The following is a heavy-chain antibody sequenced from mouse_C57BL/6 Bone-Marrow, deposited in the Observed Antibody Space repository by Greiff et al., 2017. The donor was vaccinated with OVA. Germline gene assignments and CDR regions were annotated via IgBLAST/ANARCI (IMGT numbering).Heavy chain of an antibody. CDR1: GYTFTDHT. D-gene: IGHD1-1*01. Sequence: VKLQQSDAELVKPGASVKISCKVSGYTFTDHTIHWMKQRPEQGLEWIGYIYPRDGSTKYNEKFKGKATLTADKSSSTAYMQLNSLTSEDSAVYFCARQGDYGSPCYAMDYWGQGTSVTVSS. CDR3: ARQGDYGSPCYAMDY. J-gene: IGHJ4*01. V-gene: IGHV1-78*01. CDR2: IYPRDGST.